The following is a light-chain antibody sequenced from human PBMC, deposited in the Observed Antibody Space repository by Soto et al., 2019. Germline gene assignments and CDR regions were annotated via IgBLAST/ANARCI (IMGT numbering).Light chain of an antibody. CDR2: DTS. CDR3: QQYSNWPPIT. Sequence: ETVMTQSPGTLSVSLGERATLSCRASQSVSIHLAWYQQKPGQAPRLLIYDTSTRATGIPARFSGSGSGKEFPLTISSLQYEHFDVYYCQQYSNWPPITFGQGPRLEIK. CDR1: QSVSIH. J-gene: IGKJ5*01. V-gene: IGKV3-15*01.